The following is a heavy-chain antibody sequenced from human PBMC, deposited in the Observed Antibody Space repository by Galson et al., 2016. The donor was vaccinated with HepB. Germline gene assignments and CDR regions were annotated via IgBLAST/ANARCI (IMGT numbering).Heavy chain of an antibody. Sequence: SLRLSCAASEFTFSRYGMHWVRQVPGKGLEWVAVISYDGKNKYYAEFVKGRFTISRDNSKNTLYLQMNSLRAEDTAVYYCAKDLWGMTGIESWGQGTLVTVSS. CDR2: ISYDGKNK. J-gene: IGHJ4*02. CDR1: EFTFSRYG. V-gene: IGHV3-30*18. CDR3: AKDLWGMTGIES. D-gene: IGHD1-20*01.